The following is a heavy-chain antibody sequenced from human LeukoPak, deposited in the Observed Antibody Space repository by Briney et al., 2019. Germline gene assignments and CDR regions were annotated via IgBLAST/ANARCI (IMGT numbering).Heavy chain of an antibody. V-gene: IGHV3-23*01. CDR1: GFTFSSYA. CDR3: ARAQAGAVLYFDY. J-gene: IGHJ4*02. D-gene: IGHD3-3*01. CDR2: ISGSGGST. Sequence: GGSLRLSCAASGFTFSSYAMSWVRQAPGKGLEWVSAISGSGGSTYYADSVKGRFTISRDNSKNTLYLQMNSLRAEDTAVYYCARAQAGAVLYFDYWGQGTLVTVSS.